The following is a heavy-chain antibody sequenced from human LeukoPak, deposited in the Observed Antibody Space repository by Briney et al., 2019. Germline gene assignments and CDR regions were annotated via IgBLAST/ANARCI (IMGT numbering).Heavy chain of an antibody. CDR3: AKGEFGRGWPN. Sequence: GGSLRLSCAASGFTFSSYALNWVRQAPRRGLEWVSGISNNGVNRNYADSVKGRFTISRDNSKNTLYLQMNSLRAEDTAVYYCAKGEFGRGWPNWGQGTLVTVSS. V-gene: IGHV3-23*01. J-gene: IGHJ4*02. CDR1: GFTFSSYA. D-gene: IGHD6-19*01. CDR2: ISNNGVNR.